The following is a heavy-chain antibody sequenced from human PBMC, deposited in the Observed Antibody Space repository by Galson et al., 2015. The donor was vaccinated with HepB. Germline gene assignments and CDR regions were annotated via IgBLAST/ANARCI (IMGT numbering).Heavy chain of an antibody. CDR2: IIPIFGTA. V-gene: IGHV1-69*13. CDR1: GGTFSSYA. D-gene: IGHD2-2*02. J-gene: IGHJ3*02. CDR3: AREDCSSTSCYKDAFDI. Sequence: SVKVSCKASGGTFSSYAISWVRQAPGQGLEWMGGIIPIFGTANYAQKFQGRVTITADESTSTAYMELSSLRSEDTAVYYCAREDCSSTSCYKDAFDIWGQGTMVTVSS.